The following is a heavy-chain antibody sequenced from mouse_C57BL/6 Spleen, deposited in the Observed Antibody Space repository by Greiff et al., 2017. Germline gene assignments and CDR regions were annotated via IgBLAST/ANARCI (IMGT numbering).Heavy chain of an antibody. J-gene: IGHJ2*01. D-gene: IGHD4-1*01. V-gene: IGHV5-17*01. CDR3: ASRGPGTLFDY. CDR1: GFTFSDYG. CDR2: ISSGSSTI. Sequence: DVMLVESGGGLVKPGGSLKLSCAASGFTFSDYGMHWVRQAPEKGLEWVAYISSGSSTIYYADTVKGRFTISRDNAKNTLFLQMTSLRSEDTAMYYCASRGPGTLFDYWGQGTTLTVSS.